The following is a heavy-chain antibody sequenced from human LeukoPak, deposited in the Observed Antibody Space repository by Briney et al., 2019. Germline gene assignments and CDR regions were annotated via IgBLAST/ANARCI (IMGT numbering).Heavy chain of an antibody. Sequence: SETLSLTCTVSCGSISSYYWSWIRQPAGKGLECIGRIYTSGSTNYNPSLKSRLTISVDTSKNQFSLKLSSVTAADTAVYYCARGHGDPRFDYWGQGTLVTVSS. V-gene: IGHV4-4*07. J-gene: IGHJ4*02. CDR3: ARGHGDPRFDY. CDR1: CGSISSYY. CDR2: IYTSGST. D-gene: IGHD4-17*01.